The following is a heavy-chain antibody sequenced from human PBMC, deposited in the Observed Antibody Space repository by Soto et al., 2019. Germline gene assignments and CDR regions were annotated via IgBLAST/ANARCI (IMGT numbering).Heavy chain of an antibody. J-gene: IGHJ6*02. CDR1: GGSFSGCY. CDR3: ARGGSGYSSGWYYYYYDMDV. Sequence: SETLXLTCAVYGGSFSGCYWSWIRQPPGKGLEWIGEINHSGSTNYNPSLKSRVTISVDTSKNQFSLKLSSVTAADTAVYYCARGGSGYSSGWYYYYYDMDVWGQGTTVTVSS. D-gene: IGHD6-19*01. CDR2: INHSGST. V-gene: IGHV4-34*01.